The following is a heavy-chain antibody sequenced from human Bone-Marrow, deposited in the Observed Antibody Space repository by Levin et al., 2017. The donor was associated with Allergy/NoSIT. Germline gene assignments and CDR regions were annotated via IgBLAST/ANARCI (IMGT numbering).Heavy chain of an antibody. D-gene: IGHD2-15*01. J-gene: IGHJ3*01. Sequence: SLKISCAASEFTFDDFAMHWVRQVTGKGLEWVSGIGWNSGDIVYAASVKGRFTISRDNAKNSLFLQMNSLRTEDTALYYCAKARNSGGRTGAFDLWGQGTMVTVSS. V-gene: IGHV3-9*01. CDR2: IGWNSGDI. CDR1: EFTFDDFA. CDR3: AKARNSGGRTGAFDL.